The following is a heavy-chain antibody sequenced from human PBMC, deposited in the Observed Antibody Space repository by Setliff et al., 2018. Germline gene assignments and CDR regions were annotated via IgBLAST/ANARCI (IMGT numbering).Heavy chain of an antibody. V-gene: IGHV3-48*01. CDR2: MSHTSMI. J-gene: IGHJ4*02. CDR3: AREEDYNFWSGYSD. D-gene: IGHD3-3*01. CDR1: GFNFNSYS. Sequence: GGSLRLSCAASGFNFNSYSMNWVRQAPGKGLEWVSYMSHTSMIYYADSVKGRFTISRDSAKNSLYLQLNSLRAEDTAMYYCAREEDYNFWSGYSDWGQGTLVTVS.